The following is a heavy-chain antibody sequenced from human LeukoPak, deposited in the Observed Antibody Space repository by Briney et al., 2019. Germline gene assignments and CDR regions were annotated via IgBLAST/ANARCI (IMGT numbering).Heavy chain of an antibody. CDR3: ARGQLGAIYYDYYMDV. Sequence: PAGSLRLSCAASGFTFSSYDMHWVRQAPGQGLEGVAVIWYDGSNKYYADSVKGRFTISRDNSKNTLYLQMNSLRAEDTAAYYCARGQLGAIYYDYYMDVWGKGTTVTVSS. J-gene: IGHJ6*03. CDR1: GFTFSSYD. CDR2: IWYDGSNK. D-gene: IGHD1-1*01. V-gene: IGHV3-33*01.